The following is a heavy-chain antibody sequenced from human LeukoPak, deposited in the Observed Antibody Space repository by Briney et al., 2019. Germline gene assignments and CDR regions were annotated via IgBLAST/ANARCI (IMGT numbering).Heavy chain of an antibody. CDR1: GYSISSGYY. J-gene: IGHJ4*02. V-gene: IGHV4-38-2*02. CDR2: IYHSGRT. CDR3: ARERLGGSYYRPVEY. Sequence: SETLSLTCTVSGYSISSGYYWGWIRQPPGKGLEWIGSIYHSGRTFYNPSLKSRVTISVDTSKNQFSLKLSSVSAEDTALYYCARERLGGSYYRPVEYWGQGTLVTVSS. D-gene: IGHD1-26*01.